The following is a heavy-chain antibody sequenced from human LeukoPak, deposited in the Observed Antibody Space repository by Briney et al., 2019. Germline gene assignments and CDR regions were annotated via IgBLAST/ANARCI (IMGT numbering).Heavy chain of an antibody. CDR2: IYPGDSDT. V-gene: IGHV5-51*01. J-gene: IGHJ1*01. D-gene: IGHD6-19*01. CDR1: GYSFTSYW. Sequence: GESLKISCKGSGYSFTSYWIGWVRQMPGKGLEWMGIIYPGDSDTRYSPSFQGQATISADKSISTAYLQWSSLKASDTAMYYCARPTRSGWYSPPWQHWGQGTLVTVSS. CDR3: ARPTRSGWYSPPWQH.